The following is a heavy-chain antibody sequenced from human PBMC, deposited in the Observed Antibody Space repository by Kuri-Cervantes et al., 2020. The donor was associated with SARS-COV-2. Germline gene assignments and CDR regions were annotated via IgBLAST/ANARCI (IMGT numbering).Heavy chain of an antibody. CDR1: GYTFTSYD. CDR3: ARVGPLRYSRSWDHDY. J-gene: IGHJ4*01. D-gene: IGHD6-13*01. V-gene: IGHV1-2*02. Sequence: ASVKVSCKASGYTFTSYDINWVRQATGQGLEWMGWINPNSGGTNYAQKFQGRVTMTRDTSISTAYMELSRLRSDDTAVYYCARVGPLRYSRSWDHDYWGQGTMVTVSS. CDR2: INPNSGGT.